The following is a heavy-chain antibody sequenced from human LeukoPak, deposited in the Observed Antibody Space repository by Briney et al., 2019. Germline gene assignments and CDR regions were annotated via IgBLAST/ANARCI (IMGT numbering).Heavy chain of an antibody. CDR2: IYYSGST. V-gene: IGHV4-39*01. CDR1: GGSISSSSYY. CDR3: ARHGPKYYDFWSGYSYDAFDI. Sequence: SETLSLTCTVSGGSISSSSYYWGWIRQPPVKGLEWIGSIYYSGSTYYNPSLKSRVTISVDTSKNQFSLKLSSVTAADTAVYYCARHGPKYYDFWSGYSYDAFDIWGQGTMVTVSS. J-gene: IGHJ3*02. D-gene: IGHD3-3*01.